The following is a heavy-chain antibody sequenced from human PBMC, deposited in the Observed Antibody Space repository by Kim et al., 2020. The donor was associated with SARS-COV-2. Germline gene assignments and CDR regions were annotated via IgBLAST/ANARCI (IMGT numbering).Heavy chain of an antibody. Sequence: GGSLRLSCAASGFTFSNAWMSWVRQAPGKGLEWVGRIKSKTDGGTTDYAAPVKGRFTISRDDSKNTLYLQMNSLKTEDTAVYYCTTDQGRRYGDYVRYFDYWGQGTLVTVSS. J-gene: IGHJ4*02. CDR1: GFTFSNAW. D-gene: IGHD4-17*01. CDR2: IKSKTDGGTT. CDR3: TTDQGRRYGDYVRYFDY. V-gene: IGHV3-15*01.